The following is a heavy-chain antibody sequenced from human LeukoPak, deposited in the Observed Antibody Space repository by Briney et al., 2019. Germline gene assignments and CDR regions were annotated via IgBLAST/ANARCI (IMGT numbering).Heavy chain of an antibody. Sequence: SQTLFLTCTVSGGSIRSYYWSWIRQAPGKGLGCIGFFSYSGYTSYSPSLKSLVAISVETSKSQFSLRLSSMTAADTAIYYCARRRGDNGGMIPVSRAQGTPLTVSS. J-gene: IGHJ4*02. V-gene: IGHV4-59*01. D-gene: IGHD4-23*01. CDR3: ARRRGDNGGMIPVS. CDR1: GGSIRSYY. CDR2: FSYSGYT.